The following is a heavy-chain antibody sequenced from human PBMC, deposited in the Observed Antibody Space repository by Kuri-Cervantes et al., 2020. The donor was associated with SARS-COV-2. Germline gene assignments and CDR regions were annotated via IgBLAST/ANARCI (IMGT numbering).Heavy chain of an antibody. CDR3: VGIWSNYRFDY. CDR2: IYYSGST. CDR1: GGSISSSTYY. D-gene: IGHD3-3*01. J-gene: IGHJ4*02. V-gene: IGHV4-39*01. Sequence: SETLSLTCTVSGGSISSSTYYWGWIRQPPGKGLEWIGTIYYSGSTDYHPSLKSRDTISVGTSKNQFSLKLTSVTAADTAVYFCVGIWSNYRFDYWGQGTLVTVSS.